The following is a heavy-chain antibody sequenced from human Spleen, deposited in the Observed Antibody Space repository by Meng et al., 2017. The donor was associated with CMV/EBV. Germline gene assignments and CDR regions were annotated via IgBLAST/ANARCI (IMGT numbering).Heavy chain of an antibody. CDR2: IIPILGIA. CDR1: GGTFSSYA. CDR3: ARAFSIDTAMVNYYYGMDV. Sequence: SVKVSCKASGGTFSSYAISWVRQAPGQGLEWMGGIIPILGIANYAQKFQGRVTITTDESTSTAYMELSSLRSEDTAVYYCARAFSIDTAMVNYYYGMDVWGQGTTVTVSS. J-gene: IGHJ6*02. D-gene: IGHD5-18*01. V-gene: IGHV1-69*10.